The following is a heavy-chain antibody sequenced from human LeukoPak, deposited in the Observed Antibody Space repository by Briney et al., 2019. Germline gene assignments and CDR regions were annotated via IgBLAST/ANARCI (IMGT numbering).Heavy chain of an antibody. CDR1: GGSISHYY. V-gene: IGHV4-59*01. J-gene: IGHJ4*02. CDR3: ARVGRDYYDSGSSFEY. Sequence: PSETLSLTCTVSGGSISHYYWSWIRQPPGKGLEWIGYIYYSGSTNYNPSLKSRVTISVDTSKNQFSLKLSSVTAADTAVYYCARVGRDYYDSGSSFEYWGQGTLVTVSS. CDR2: IYYSGST. D-gene: IGHD3-10*01.